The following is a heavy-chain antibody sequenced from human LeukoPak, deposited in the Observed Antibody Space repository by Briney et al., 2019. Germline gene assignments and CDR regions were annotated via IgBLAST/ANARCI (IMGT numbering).Heavy chain of an antibody. CDR3: ARKKVEVVATYDY. Sequence: ASVKVSCKASGYTFTGYYIHWIRQAPGHGLEWMGWSNPHSATPTYAQKFQGRVTMTRDTSSNTAYMELSSLTSDDTAIYFCARKKVEVVATYDYWGQGTLITVAS. J-gene: IGHJ4*02. CDR1: GYTFTGYY. V-gene: IGHV1-2*02. D-gene: IGHD2-21*01. CDR2: SNPHSATP.